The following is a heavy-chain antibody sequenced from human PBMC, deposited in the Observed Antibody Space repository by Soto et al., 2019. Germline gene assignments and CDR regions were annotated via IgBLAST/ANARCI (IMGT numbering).Heavy chain of an antibody. CDR2: ISGGGGST. J-gene: IGHJ4*02. D-gene: IGHD3-10*01. CDR3: AKYNLFGSGTKDY. Sequence: EVQVLDSGGDLVQSGGSLRLSCAASGFTFSKYAMSWVRQAPGMGLEWVSSISGGGGSTYYADSVKGRFTISRDNSKNTLYLQRNSLRAEDTAVYYCAKYNLFGSGTKDYWGQGTLVTVSS. CDR1: GFTFSKYA. V-gene: IGHV3-23*01.